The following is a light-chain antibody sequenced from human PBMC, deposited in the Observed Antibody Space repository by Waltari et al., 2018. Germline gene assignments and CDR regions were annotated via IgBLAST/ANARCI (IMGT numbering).Light chain of an antibody. J-gene: IGLJ2*01. CDR3: CSYAGANLVI. V-gene: IGLV2-23*02. CDR1: SRDIGSYSP. Sequence: QSALTQPASVSGSPGQSLTISCSGTSRDIGSYSPCSWSQTHPGKAPKLIIHEVSERPSGVSDRFSGSKSGNTASLTISGLQTEDEATFYCCSYAGANLVIFGGGTRVTVL. CDR2: EVS.